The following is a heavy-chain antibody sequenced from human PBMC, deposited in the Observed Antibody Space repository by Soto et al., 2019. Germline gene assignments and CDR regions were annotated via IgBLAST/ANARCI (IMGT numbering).Heavy chain of an antibody. CDR1: GFTLDKYT. Sequence: HPGGSLRLSCAAFGFTLDKYTMGWVRQAPGKGLEWVAESFSSGGTQYADSVKGRFTISRDNSRNMVFLQMNGLRVEDTALYYCARDREPDGLWPFDSWGQGALVTVYS. V-gene: IGHV3-53*01. J-gene: IGHJ4*02. D-gene: IGHD2-8*01. CDR2: SFSSGGT. CDR3: ARDREPDGLWPFDS.